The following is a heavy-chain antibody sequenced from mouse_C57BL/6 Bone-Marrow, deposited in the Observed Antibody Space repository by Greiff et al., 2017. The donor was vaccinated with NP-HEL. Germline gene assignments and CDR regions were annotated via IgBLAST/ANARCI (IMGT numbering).Heavy chain of an antibody. D-gene: IGHD2-13*01. CDR2: IYPGNSDT. V-gene: IGHV1-5*01. CDR1: GYTFTSYW. Sequence: VQLQQSGTVLARPGASVKMSCKTSGYTFTSYWMHWVKQRPGQGLEWIGAIYPGNSDTSYNQKLTGKAKLTAVTSASTAYMELSSLTKKESAVYYGTRETMVTEAWFAYGGKGTLVTVSA. CDR3: TRETMVTEAWFAY. J-gene: IGHJ3*01.